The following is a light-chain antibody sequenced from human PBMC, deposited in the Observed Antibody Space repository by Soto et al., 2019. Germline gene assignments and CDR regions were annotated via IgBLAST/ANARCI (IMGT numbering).Light chain of an antibody. J-gene: IGKJ1*01. CDR1: QSVSSN. V-gene: IGKV3-15*01. Sequence: EIVMTQSKTTLSVSPGERATLSCRASQSVSSNLAWYQQKPGQAPRLLIYGASTRATGIPPTFSGSASGTEFTLTISSLQSEDFTVYYCQQYNKWPLTFGQGTKVDIK. CDR3: QQYNKWPLT. CDR2: GAS.